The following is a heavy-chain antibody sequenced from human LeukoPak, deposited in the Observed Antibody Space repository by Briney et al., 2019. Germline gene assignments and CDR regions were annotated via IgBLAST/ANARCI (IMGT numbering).Heavy chain of an antibody. D-gene: IGHD4-17*01. J-gene: IGHJ3*02. CDR2: MHYSGNT. V-gene: IGHV4-59*01. CDR3: ARVGYGDGDAFDI. Sequence: PSETLSLPCSVSGGSISSYYWSWIRQPPGKGLEWIGYMHYSGNTNYNPSLKSRVTISLDTSKNQFSLKLSSVTAADTAVYYCARVGYGDGDAFDIWGQGTMVTVSS. CDR1: GGSISSYY.